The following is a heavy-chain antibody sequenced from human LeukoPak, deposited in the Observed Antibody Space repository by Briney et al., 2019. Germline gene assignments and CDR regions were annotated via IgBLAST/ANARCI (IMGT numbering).Heavy chain of an antibody. CDR1: GFTFSSYA. CDR3: ARVGRDRIFFGVVIKPYYYMDV. J-gene: IGHJ6*03. Sequence: PGGSLRLSCAASGFTFSSYAMSWVRQAPGKGLEWVANIKQDGSEKYYVDSVKGRFTISRDNAKNSLYLQMNSLRAEDTAVYYCARVGRDRIFFGVVIKPYYYMDVWGKGTTVTVSS. D-gene: IGHD3-3*01. V-gene: IGHV3-7*01. CDR2: IKQDGSEK.